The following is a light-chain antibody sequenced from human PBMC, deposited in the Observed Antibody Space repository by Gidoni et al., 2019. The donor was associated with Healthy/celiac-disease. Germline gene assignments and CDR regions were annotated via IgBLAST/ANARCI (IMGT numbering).Light chain of an antibody. CDR3: QQRSNWPLT. Sequence: EILLTPSPATLSLSPGERATLSCRASQSVSSYLAWYQQKPGQAPRLLIYDASNRATGIPARFSGSGSGTDFTLTISSLEAEDFAVYYCQQRSNWPLTFGGGTKVEIK. CDR1: QSVSSY. CDR2: DAS. J-gene: IGKJ4*01. V-gene: IGKV3-11*01.